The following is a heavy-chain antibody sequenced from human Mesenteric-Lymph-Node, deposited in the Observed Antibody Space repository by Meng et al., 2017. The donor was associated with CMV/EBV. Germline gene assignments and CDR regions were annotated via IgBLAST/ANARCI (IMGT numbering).Heavy chain of an antibody. J-gene: IGHJ4*02. V-gene: IGHV4-61*01. CDR1: GGSVSSGTYY. CDR2: IYYSGST. D-gene: IGHD6-6*01. Sequence: SETLRLSCTVSGGSVSSGTYYWSWIRQPPGKGLEWIGYIYYSGSTNYNPSLKSRVTISVDTSKNQFSLKLSSVTAADTAVYYCARDGDEYSFDYWGQGTLVTVSS. CDR3: ARDGDEYSFDY.